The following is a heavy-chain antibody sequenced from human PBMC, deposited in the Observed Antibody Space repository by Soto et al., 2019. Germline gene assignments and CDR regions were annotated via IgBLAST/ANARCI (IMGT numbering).Heavy chain of an antibody. CDR3: ARFCSSSSCYYNFTPYFDY. V-gene: IGHV1-18*01. CDR1: GYTFTNYG. J-gene: IGHJ4*02. D-gene: IGHD2-2*01. Sequence: ASVKVSCKASGYTFTNYGIAWVRQAPGQGLEWMGWISAYNGNTNYVQKFQGRVTMTTDTSTSTAYMELRSLRSDETAVYYCARFCSSSSCYYNFTPYFDYWGQGTLVTLSS. CDR2: ISAYNGNT.